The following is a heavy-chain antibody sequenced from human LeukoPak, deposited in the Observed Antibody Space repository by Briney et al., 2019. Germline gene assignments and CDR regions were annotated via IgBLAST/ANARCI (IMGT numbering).Heavy chain of an antibody. CDR3: AKDASTVTLHADY. D-gene: IGHD4-17*01. CDR2: LSYDGSNR. CDR1: GFTFSSFD. V-gene: IGHV3-30*18. Sequence: GRSLRLSCAASGFTFSSFDMHWVRQAPGKGLEWVAVLSYDGSNRYYADSVKGRFTISRDNSKNTLYLQMNSLRAEDTAVYYCAKDASTVTLHADYWGQGTLVTVSS. J-gene: IGHJ4*02.